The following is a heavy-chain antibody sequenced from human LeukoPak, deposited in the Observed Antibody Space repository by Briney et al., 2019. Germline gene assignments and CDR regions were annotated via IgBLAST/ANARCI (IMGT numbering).Heavy chain of an antibody. CDR2: IIPIFGTA. V-gene: IGHV1-69*06. J-gene: IGHJ5*02. CDR1: GGTFSSYA. Sequence: SVKVSCKASGGTFSSYAISWVRQAPGQGLEWMGGIIPIFGTANYAQKFQGRVTITADKSTSTAYMELSSLRSEDTAVYYCARPSGYDYGPVWSDPWGQGTLVTVSS. D-gene: IGHD5-12*01. CDR3: ARPSGYDYGPVWSDP.